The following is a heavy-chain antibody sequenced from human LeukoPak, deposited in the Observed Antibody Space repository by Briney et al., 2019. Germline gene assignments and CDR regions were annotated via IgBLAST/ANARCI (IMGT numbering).Heavy chain of an antibody. V-gene: IGHV1-18*01. CDR2: ISAYNGNT. CDR3: ARRAAAGLRNYYYYYYMDV. D-gene: IGHD6-13*01. J-gene: IGHJ6*03. Sequence: GASVKVSCKASGYTLTTYAMNWVRQAPGQGLEWMGWISAYNGNTNYAQKLQGRVTMTTDTSTSTAYMELRSLRSDDTAVYYCARRAAAGLRNYYYYYYMDVWGKGTTVTVSS. CDR1: GYTLTTYA.